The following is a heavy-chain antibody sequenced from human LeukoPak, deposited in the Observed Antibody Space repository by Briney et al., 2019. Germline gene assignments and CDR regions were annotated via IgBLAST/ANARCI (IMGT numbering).Heavy chain of an antibody. V-gene: IGHV3-7*01. CDR2: IKKYGSEK. Sequence: GGSLRLSCAASGFTFSNYWMSWVRQAPGKGLEWVANIKKYGSEKYYVDSVKGRFTISRDNTKSSLYLEMNSLRVEDTAVYYCARPAYSSTWYYFEYWGQGTLVTVSS. CDR3: ARPAYSSTWYYFEY. J-gene: IGHJ4*02. CDR1: GFTFSNYW. D-gene: IGHD6-13*01.